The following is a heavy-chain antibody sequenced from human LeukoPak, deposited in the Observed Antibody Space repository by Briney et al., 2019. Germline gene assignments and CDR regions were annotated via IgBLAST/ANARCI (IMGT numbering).Heavy chain of an antibody. CDR1: GFTFSSYA. CDR3: AKRIYDFWSGYYRRAENHFDY. CDR2: ISGSGGST. J-gene: IGHJ4*02. D-gene: IGHD3-3*01. Sequence: GGSLRLSCAASGFTFSSYAMSWVRQAPGRGLEWVSAISGSGGSTYYADSVKGRFTISRDNSKNTLYLQMNSLRAEDTAVYYCAKRIYDFWSGYYRRAENHFDYWGQGTLVTVSS. V-gene: IGHV3-23*01.